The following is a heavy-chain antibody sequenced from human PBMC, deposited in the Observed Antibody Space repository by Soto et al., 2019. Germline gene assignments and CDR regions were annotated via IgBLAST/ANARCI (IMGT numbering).Heavy chain of an antibody. D-gene: IGHD1-26*01. Sequence: GGSLRLSCAASGFTFSSYGMHWVRQAPGKGLEWVAVISYDGSNKYYADSVKGRFTISRDNSKNTLYLQMNSLRAEDTAVYYCAKEAYSGSYYGNWYFDLWGRGTLVTVSS. J-gene: IGHJ2*01. CDR3: AKEAYSGSYYGNWYFDL. CDR1: GFTFSSYG. V-gene: IGHV3-30*18. CDR2: ISYDGSNK.